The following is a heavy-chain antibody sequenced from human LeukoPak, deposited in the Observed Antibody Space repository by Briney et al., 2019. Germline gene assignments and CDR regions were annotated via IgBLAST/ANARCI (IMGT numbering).Heavy chain of an antibody. CDR1: GFTFSSYA. J-gene: IGHJ4*02. CDR2: ISYDGSNK. V-gene: IGHV3-30-3*01. CDR3: ARGDPRYYDSSGYYI. Sequence: GGSLRLSCAASGFTFSSYAMHWVRQAPGKGLEWVAVISYDGSNKYYADSVKGRFTISRDNSKNTLYLQMNSLRAEDTAVYYCARGDPRYYDSSGYYIWGQGTLVTVSS. D-gene: IGHD3-22*01.